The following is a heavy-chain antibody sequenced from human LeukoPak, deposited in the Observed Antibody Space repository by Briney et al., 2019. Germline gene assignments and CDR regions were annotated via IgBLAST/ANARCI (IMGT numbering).Heavy chain of an antibody. CDR1: GGSMSSSSHY. J-gene: IGHJ4*02. V-gene: IGHV4-39*07. Sequence: SETLSLTCTVSGGSMSSSSHYWGWIRQPPGKGLEWIGSIYYRGSTYYNPSLKSRVTISVDTSKNQFSLKLSSVTAADTAVYYCARGLSGSSADYWGQGTLVTVSS. CDR3: ARGLSGSSADY. CDR2: IYYRGST. D-gene: IGHD1-26*01.